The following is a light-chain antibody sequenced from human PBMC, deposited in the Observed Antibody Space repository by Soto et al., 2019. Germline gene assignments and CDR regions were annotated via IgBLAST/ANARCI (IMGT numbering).Light chain of an antibody. CDR1: SSDVGGYNF. J-gene: IGLJ1*01. CDR3: ASCEGSHNFGV. CDR2: NVS. V-gene: IGLV2-8*01. Sequence: QSVLTQPPSASGSPGQSVTISCTGTSSDVGGYNFVCWYQQHPGTAPKLMIYNVSQRPSGVPDRFSGSKSGNSASLTVSGLQAEDEADYYCASCEGSHNFGVFGTGTKVTVL.